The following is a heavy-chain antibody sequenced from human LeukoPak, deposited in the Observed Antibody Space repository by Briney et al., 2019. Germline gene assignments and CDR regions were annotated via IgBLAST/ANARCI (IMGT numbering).Heavy chain of an antibody. V-gene: IGHV3-7*01. Sequence: GGSLRLSCETSGFIFSNCWMTWVRQAPGKGLEWVANIKTDASEKYYADSVKGRFTISRDNAKMSLYLQMNSLRVEDTAVYYCARVVRGVNTYYFDYWGQGTLVAVSS. CDR2: IKTDASEK. CDR1: GFIFSNCW. CDR3: ARVVRGVNTYYFDY. J-gene: IGHJ4*02. D-gene: IGHD3-10*01.